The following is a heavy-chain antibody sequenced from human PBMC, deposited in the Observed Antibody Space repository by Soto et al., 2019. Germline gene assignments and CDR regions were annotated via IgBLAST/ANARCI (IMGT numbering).Heavy chain of an antibody. CDR3: AADANDGYSSGWYLYPLYYYGMDV. CDR1: GFTFTSSA. D-gene: IGHD6-19*01. Sequence: ASVKVSCKASGFTFTSSAVQWVRQARGQRLEWIGWIVVGSGNTNYAQKFQERVTITRDMSTSTAYMELSSLRSEDTAVYYCAADANDGYSSGWYLYPLYYYGMDVWGQGTTVTVSS. CDR2: IVVGSGNT. J-gene: IGHJ6*02. V-gene: IGHV1-58*01.